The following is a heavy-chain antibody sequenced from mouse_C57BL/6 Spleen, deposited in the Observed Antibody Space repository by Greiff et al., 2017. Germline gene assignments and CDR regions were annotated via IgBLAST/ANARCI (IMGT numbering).Heavy chain of an antibody. CDR2: ISYDGSN. Sequence: DVQLQESGPGLVKPSQSLSLTCSVTGYSITSGYYWNWIRQFPGNKLEWMGYISYDGSNNYNPSLKNRISITRDTSKNQFFLKLNSVTTEDTATYYCARDDGSSSVAYWGQGTLVTVSA. D-gene: IGHD1-1*01. CDR3: ARDDGSSSVAY. J-gene: IGHJ3*01. V-gene: IGHV3-6*01. CDR1: GYSITSGYY.